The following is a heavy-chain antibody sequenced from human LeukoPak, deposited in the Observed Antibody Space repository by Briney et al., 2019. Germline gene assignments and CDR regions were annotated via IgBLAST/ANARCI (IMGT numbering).Heavy chain of an antibody. D-gene: IGHD3-10*01. CDR1: GYTFTSNY. V-gene: IGHV1-46*01. J-gene: IGHJ4*02. Sequence: ASVKVSCKASGYTFTSNYIYWVRQAPGQGLEWMGRINPSGGSTSYTQKFQGRVTMTRDTSTSTDYMELSSLRSEDTAVYYCARRQGSQNDYWGQGTLVTVSS. CDR3: ARRQGSQNDY. CDR2: INPSGGST.